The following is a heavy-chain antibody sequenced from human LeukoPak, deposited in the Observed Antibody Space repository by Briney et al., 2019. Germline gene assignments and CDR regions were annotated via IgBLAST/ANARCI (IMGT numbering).Heavy chain of an antibody. Sequence: PGGALRLSCAASGFTFSSYAMSWVRQAPGKGLEWVSAISGSGGSTYYADSVKGRFTISRDNSKNTLYLQMNSLRAEDTAVYYCAKDLLDHNWFDPWGQGTLVTVSS. CDR1: GFTFSSYA. V-gene: IGHV3-23*01. J-gene: IGHJ5*02. CDR3: AKDLLDHNWFDP. CDR2: ISGSGGST.